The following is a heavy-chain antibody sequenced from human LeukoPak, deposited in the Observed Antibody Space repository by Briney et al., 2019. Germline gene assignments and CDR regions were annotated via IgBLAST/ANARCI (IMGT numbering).Heavy chain of an antibody. Sequence: GSLRLSCAASGFTFSNAWMSWVRQAPGKGLEWVGEINHSGSTNYNLSLKSRVTISIDTSKNQFSLKLSSVTAADTAVYYCARGVRDGYNSREDSFRYFTKKKYYMDVWGKGTTVTVSS. CDR3: ARGVRDGYNSREDSFRYFTKKKYYMDV. CDR2: INHSGST. V-gene: IGHV4-34*01. CDR1: GFTFSNAW. J-gene: IGHJ6*03. D-gene: IGHD5-24*01.